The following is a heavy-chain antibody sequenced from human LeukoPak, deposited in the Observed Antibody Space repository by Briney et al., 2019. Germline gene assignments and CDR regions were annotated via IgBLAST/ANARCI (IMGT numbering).Heavy chain of an antibody. CDR1: GYTFTSYY. V-gene: IGHV1-46*01. CDR3: ARDKIRIAVAGNWGDYMDV. Sequence: GASVKVSCKASGYTFTSYYMHWVRQAPGQGLEWMGIINPSGGSTSYAQKFQGRVTMTRDMSTSTVYMELSSLRSEDTAVYYCARDKIRIAVAGNWGDYMDVWGKGTTVTVSS. CDR2: INPSGGST. J-gene: IGHJ6*03. D-gene: IGHD6-19*01.